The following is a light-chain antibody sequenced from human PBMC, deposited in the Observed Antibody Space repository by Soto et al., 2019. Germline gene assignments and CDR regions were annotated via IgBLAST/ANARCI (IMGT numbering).Light chain of an antibody. V-gene: IGLV3-21*02. CDR1: DIARKT. CDR2: DDD. J-gene: IGLJ1*01. CDR3: QVWDISSDHHV. Sequence: SYELTQPPSVSVAPGQTARITCGGNDIARKTVHWYQQKPGQAPVLVDYDDDERPSGIPERFSGSNSGNTATLTISRVEAGDEADYYCQVWDISSDHHVFGTGTQLTVL.